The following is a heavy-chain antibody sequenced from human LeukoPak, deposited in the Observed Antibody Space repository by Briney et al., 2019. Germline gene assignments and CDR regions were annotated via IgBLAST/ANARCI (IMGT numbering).Heavy chain of an antibody. CDR2: INHSGST. CDR1: GGSFSGYY. CDR3: ARRWLHRKGFDY. Sequence: SETLSLTCAVYGGSFSGYYWSWIRQPPGKGLEWIGEINHSGSTNYNPSLKSRVTISVDTSKNQFSLKLSSVTAADTAVYYCARRWLHRKGFDYWGQGTPVTVSS. J-gene: IGHJ4*02. D-gene: IGHD5-24*01. V-gene: IGHV4-34*01.